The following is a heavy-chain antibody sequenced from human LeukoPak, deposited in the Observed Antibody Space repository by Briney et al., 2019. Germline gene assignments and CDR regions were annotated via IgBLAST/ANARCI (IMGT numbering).Heavy chain of an antibody. CDR2: IRSKANSYAT. CDR3: TRDLYGSGSYYNYFDY. CDR1: GFTFSGSA. Sequence: PGGSLRLSCAASGFTFSGSAVHWVRQASGKGLEWVGRIRSKANSYATAYAASVKGRFTISRDDSKNTAYLQMNSLKTEDTAVYYCTRDLYGSGSYYNYFDYWGQGTLVTVSS. D-gene: IGHD3-10*01. V-gene: IGHV3-73*01. J-gene: IGHJ4*02.